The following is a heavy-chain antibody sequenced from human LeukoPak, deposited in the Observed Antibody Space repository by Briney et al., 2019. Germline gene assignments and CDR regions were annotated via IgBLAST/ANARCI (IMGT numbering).Heavy chain of an antibody. J-gene: IGHJ3*02. V-gene: IGHV4-39*07. Sequence: SETLSLTCTVSGGSFRSSSYYWGWIRQTPGKGLEWIGEINHSGSTNYNPSLKSRVTISVDTSKNQFSLKLSSVTAADTAVYYCARLHHRGYRLYGAFDIWGQGTMVTVSS. CDR1: GGSFRSSSYY. CDR2: INHSGST. D-gene: IGHD3-22*01. CDR3: ARLHHRGYRLYGAFDI.